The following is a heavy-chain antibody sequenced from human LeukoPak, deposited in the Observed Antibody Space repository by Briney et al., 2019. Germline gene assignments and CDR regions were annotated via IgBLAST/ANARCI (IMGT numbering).Heavy chain of an antibody. V-gene: IGHV3-23*01. CDR2: ISGSDGGT. Sequence: GGSLRLSCAASGFTFSSYAMSWVRQAPGKGLEWVSAISGSDGGTYYAGSVKGRFTISRDNSKNTLYLQMNSLRAEDTAVYYCAKGYCGSTSCYPGSGYWGQGTLVTVSS. J-gene: IGHJ4*02. CDR3: AKGYCGSTSCYPGSGY. CDR1: GFTFSSYA. D-gene: IGHD2-2*01.